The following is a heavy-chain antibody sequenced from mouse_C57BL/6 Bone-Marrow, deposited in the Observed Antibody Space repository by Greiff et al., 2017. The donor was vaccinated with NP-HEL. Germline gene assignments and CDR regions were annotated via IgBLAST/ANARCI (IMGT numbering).Heavy chain of an antibody. J-gene: IGHJ3*01. Sequence: EVMLVESGGGLVQPGGSLKLSCADAADTFRDWYMYWVRQTPEKRLEWVAYISNGGGSTYYPDTVKGRFTISRDNAKNTLYLQMSRLKSEDTAMYYCARPLGQAWFAYWGQGTLVTVSA. D-gene: IGHD3-3*01. V-gene: IGHV5-12*01. CDR2: ISNGGGST. CDR3: ARPLGQAWFAY. CDR1: ADTFRDWY.